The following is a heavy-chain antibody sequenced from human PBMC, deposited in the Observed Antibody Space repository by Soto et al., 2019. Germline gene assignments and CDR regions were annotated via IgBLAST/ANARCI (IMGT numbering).Heavy chain of an antibody. CDR2: ISWDGGST. V-gene: IGHV3-43D*04. CDR3: AKDIYSSSWSPADYYYYGMDV. Sequence: VGSLRLSCAASGFTFDDYAMHWVRQAPRKGLEWVSLISWDGGSTYYADSVKGRFTISRDNSKNSLYLQMNSLRAEDTALYYCAKDIYSSSWSPADYYYYGMDVWGQGTTVTVSS. CDR1: GFTFDDYA. J-gene: IGHJ6*02. D-gene: IGHD6-13*01.